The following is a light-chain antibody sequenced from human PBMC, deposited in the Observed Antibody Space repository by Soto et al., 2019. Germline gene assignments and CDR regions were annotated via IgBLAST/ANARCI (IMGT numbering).Light chain of an antibody. CDR2: DTS. Sequence: EIVLTQSPATLYSSPGERATLSCRASQTVSSKLAWYQHKPGQAPRLLIYDTSNRATGIPARFSGSGSGTDFTLTISSLEPEDFAVYYCHQRKSWPRTFGQGNKVEIK. J-gene: IGKJ1*01. CDR3: HQRKSWPRT. CDR1: QTVSSK. V-gene: IGKV3-11*01.